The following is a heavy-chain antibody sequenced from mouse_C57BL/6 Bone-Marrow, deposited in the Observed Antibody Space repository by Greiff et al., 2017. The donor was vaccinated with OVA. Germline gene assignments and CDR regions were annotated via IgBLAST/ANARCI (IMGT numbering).Heavy chain of an antibody. CDR1: GFTFSSYG. CDR2: ISSGGIYT. J-gene: IGHJ2*01. CDR3: ARHESYYYGSSRFDY. V-gene: IGHV5-6*01. D-gene: IGHD1-1*01. Sequence: EVMLVESGGDLVKPGGSLKLSCAASGFTFSSYGMSWVRQTPDKRLEWVATISSGGIYTYYPDSVKGRFTISRDNAKNTLYLQMSSLKSEDTAMYYCARHESYYYGSSRFDYWGQGTTLTVSS.